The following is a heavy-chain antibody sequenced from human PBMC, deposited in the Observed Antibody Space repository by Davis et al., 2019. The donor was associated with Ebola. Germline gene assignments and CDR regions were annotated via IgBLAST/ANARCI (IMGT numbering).Heavy chain of an antibody. V-gene: IGHV1-46*03. CDR2: INPSAGSI. D-gene: IGHD6-6*01. Sequence: ASVKVSCKAFGYTFTGYYMHWVRQAPGQGLEWMGIINPSAGSITYAQKFQGRVTMTRDTSTSTVYMELSSLRSEDTAVYYCARWGSIAVSYYSYYGMDVWGQGTTVTVSS. CDR1: GYTFTGYY. CDR3: ARWGSIAVSYYSYYGMDV. J-gene: IGHJ6*02.